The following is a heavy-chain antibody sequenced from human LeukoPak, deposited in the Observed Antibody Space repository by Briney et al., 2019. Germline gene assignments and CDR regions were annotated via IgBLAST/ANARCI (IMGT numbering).Heavy chain of an antibody. CDR2: ISAGST. CDR3: AKDPTHFRVWDDYDNTRLNY. V-gene: IGHV3-38-3*01. Sequence: GGSLRLSCAASGFTVSTNEMSWVRQAPGKGLEWVSSISAGSTYYADSRKGRFTISRDNSKNTVYLQMNSLRAEDTAVYYCAKDPTHFRVWDDYDNTRLNYWGQGTLVTVSS. D-gene: IGHD3-22*01. J-gene: IGHJ4*02. CDR1: GFTVSTNE.